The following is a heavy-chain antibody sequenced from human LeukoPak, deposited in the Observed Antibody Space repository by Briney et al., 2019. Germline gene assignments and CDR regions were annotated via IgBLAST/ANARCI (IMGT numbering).Heavy chain of an antibody. Sequence: GGSLRLSCAASGFTFDDYAVHWVRQAPGKGLEWVSGISWNSGSIGYADSVKGRFTISRDNAKNSLYLQINSLRAEDTALYYCAKDISGSYGGWFDPWGQGTLVTVSS. D-gene: IGHD1-26*01. CDR1: GFTFDDYA. CDR3: AKDISGSYGGWFDP. J-gene: IGHJ5*02. V-gene: IGHV3-9*01. CDR2: ISWNSGSI.